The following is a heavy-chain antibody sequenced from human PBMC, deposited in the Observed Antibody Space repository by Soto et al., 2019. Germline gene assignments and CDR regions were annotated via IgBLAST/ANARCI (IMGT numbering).Heavy chain of an antibody. V-gene: IGHV3-23*01. CDR2: ISGSGGST. D-gene: IGHD2-21*02. CDR1: GFTFSSYA. Sequence: GGSLRLSCAASGFTFSSYAMSWVRQAPGKGLEWVSAISGSGGSTYYADSVKGRFTISRDNSKNTLYLQMNSLRAEDTAVYYCAKAILAYCGGDCYYYFDYWGQGTLVTVS. J-gene: IGHJ4*02. CDR3: AKAILAYCGGDCYYYFDY.